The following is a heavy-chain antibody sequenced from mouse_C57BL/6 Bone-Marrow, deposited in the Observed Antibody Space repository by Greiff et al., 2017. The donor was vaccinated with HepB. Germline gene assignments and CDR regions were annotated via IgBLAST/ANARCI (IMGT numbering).Heavy chain of an antibody. J-gene: IGHJ4*01. Sequence: EVKLMESGGGLVQAKGSLKLSCAASGFTFNTYAMHWVCQAPGKGLEWVARIRSKSTYYTTYYADSVKDRFTNSRDDSQSMRYLQRNNLKTEDTAMYYCVRDVYDYDGGGYAMDYWGQGTSVTVSS. CDR3: VRDVYDYDGGGYAMDY. CDR2: IRSKSTYYTT. D-gene: IGHD2-4*01. V-gene: IGHV10-3*01. CDR1: GFTFNTYA.